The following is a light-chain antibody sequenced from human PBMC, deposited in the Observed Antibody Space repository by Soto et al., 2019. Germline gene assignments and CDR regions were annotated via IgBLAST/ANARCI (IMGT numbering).Light chain of an antibody. CDR2: LAS. CDR3: HQRQSWPRT. Sequence: EIVLTQSPATLSSFPGDRVTLSCRASQAVNTRLAWYQHKPSQAPRLLIYLASNRAAGVPARFSGSGSGTDFTLTISDVEPEDFAVYYCHQRQSWPRTFGQGTTVDIK. V-gene: IGKV3-11*01. CDR1: QAVNTR. J-gene: IGKJ1*01.